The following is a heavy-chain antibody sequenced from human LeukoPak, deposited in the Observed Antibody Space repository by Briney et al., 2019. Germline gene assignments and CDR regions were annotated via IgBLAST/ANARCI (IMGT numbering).Heavy chain of an antibody. CDR3: GRGPKAGGPHHDMDV. CDR1: GGSICSGGYY. D-gene: IGHD2-15*01. CDR2: IYYSGST. J-gene: IGHJ6*02. V-gene: IGHV4-31*03. Sequence: PSETLSLTCTVSGGSICSGGYYWSWIRQHPGKGLEWIGYIYYSGSTYYNPSLKSRVTISVDTSKNQFSLRLSSVTAADTAVYYCGRGPKAGGPHHDMDVWGRGTTVTVSS.